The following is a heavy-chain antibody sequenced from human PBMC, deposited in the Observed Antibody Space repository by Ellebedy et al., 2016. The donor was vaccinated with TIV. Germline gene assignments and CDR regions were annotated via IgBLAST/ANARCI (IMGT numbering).Heavy chain of an antibody. J-gene: IGHJ3*02. CDR3: ARESPDTAMYPDAFDI. V-gene: IGHV3-48*01. CDR2: ISSGSSSI. Sequence: GGSLRLXCAASGFTFSTYSMNWVRQAPGKGLEWVSYISSGSSSIYYAGSVKGRFTISRDNAKNSLYLQMNSLRAEDTAVYYCARESPDTAMYPDAFDIWGQGTMVTVSS. CDR1: GFTFSTYS. D-gene: IGHD5-18*01.